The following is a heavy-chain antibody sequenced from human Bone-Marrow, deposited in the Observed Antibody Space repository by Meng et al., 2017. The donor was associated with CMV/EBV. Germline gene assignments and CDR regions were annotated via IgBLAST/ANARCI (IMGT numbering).Heavy chain of an antibody. D-gene: IGHD2-2*03. CDR2: IYYSGIT. Sequence: GSLRLSCTVSGGSISSYYWSWIRQPAGKGLEWIGYIYYSGITNYNPSLKIRVTISVDPSKNQFSLKLSSVTAADTAVYYCARATSPGGYFPFSFYYGMDVWGQGTTVTVSS. CDR3: ARATSPGGYFPFSFYYGMDV. J-gene: IGHJ6*02. CDR1: GGSISSYY. V-gene: IGHV4-59*01.